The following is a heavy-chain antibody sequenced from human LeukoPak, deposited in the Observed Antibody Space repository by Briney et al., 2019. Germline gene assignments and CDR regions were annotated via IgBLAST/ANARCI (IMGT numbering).Heavy chain of an antibody. V-gene: IGHV1-2*02. CDR1: GYTFSAHY. CDR3: ARVPGPYTTSRFDF. Sequence: ASVRVSCKTSGYTFSAHYLHWVRQAPGQRPEWLGRIDPASGGTHYAQKFQGRDTVNRDPSTTTVDMELSGLRSDDTAVYYCARVPGPYTTSRFDFWGQGTLVTVSS. CDR2: IDPASGGT. D-gene: IGHD2-2*02. J-gene: IGHJ4*02.